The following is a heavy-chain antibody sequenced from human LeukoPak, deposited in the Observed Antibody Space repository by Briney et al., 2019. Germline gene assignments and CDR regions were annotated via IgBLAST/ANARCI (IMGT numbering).Heavy chain of an antibody. D-gene: IGHD2-2*01. CDR1: GFTFSSYA. V-gene: IGHV3-23*01. J-gene: IGHJ4*02. CDR3: AKNDVVVVPAANGGYFDY. Sequence: GGSLRLSCAASGFTFSSYAMSWVRQAPGKGLELVSAISGSGGSTYYADSVKGRFTISRDNSKNTLYLQMNSLRAEDTAVYYCAKNDVVVVPAANGGYFDYWGQGTLVTVSS. CDR2: ISGSGGST.